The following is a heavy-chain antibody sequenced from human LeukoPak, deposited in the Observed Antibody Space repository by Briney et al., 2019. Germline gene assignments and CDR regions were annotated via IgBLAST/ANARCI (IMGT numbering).Heavy chain of an antibody. V-gene: IGHV3-30*18. J-gene: IGHJ4*02. Sequence: GRSLRLSCAASGFTFSSYGIHWVRQAPGKGRDWVAVISYDGSNKYYADCAKGRFTISRDNPNHTLYPHTNSLSADDTAVYYCAKVCGRHRNHFDYRGQGTLVTVSS. D-gene: IGHD2-21*01. CDR1: GFTFSSYG. CDR2: ISYDGSNK. CDR3: AKVCGRHRNHFDY.